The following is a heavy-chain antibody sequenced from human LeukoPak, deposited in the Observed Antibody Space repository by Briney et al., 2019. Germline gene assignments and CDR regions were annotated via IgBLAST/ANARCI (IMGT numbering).Heavy chain of an antibody. CDR3: AKDNVIVGGYYFDY. CDR1: GFTFSSYS. J-gene: IGHJ4*02. V-gene: IGHV3-30*18. Sequence: GGSLRLSCAASGFTFSSYSMNWVRQAPGKGLEWVAVISYDGSNKYYADSVKGRFTISRDNSKNTLYLQMNSLRAEDTAVYYCAKDNVIVGGYYFDYWGQGTLVTVSS. CDR2: ISYDGSNK. D-gene: IGHD1-26*01.